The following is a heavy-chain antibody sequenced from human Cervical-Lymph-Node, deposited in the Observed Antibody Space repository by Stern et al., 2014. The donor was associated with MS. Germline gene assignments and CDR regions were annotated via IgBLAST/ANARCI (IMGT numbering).Heavy chain of an antibody. D-gene: IGHD1-1*01. Sequence: VQLVESGNEVKKPGASVKVSCEASGYTFTSYGISWVRQAPGQGLECMGWISAYNGNTNYEQKFQDRVTMTTDTSTSTVYMELRNLRSDDAALYYCARAAGILDFWGQGTLVTVSS. CDR1: GYTFTSYG. V-gene: IGHV1-18*01. CDR3: ARAAGILDF. J-gene: IGHJ4*02. CDR2: ISAYNGNT.